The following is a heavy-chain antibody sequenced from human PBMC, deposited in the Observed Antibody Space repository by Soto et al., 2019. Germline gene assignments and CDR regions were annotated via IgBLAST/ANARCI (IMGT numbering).Heavy chain of an antibody. CDR3: AREPRQLPHNWFDP. D-gene: IGHD2-2*01. Sequence: GGSLRLSCAASGFTFSSYGMHWVRQAPGKGLEWVAVIWYDGSNKYYADSVKGRFTISRDNSKNTLYLQMNSLRAEDTAVYYCAREPRQLPHNWFDPWGQGTLVTVSS. CDR1: GFTFSSYG. J-gene: IGHJ5*02. CDR2: IWYDGSNK. V-gene: IGHV3-33*01.